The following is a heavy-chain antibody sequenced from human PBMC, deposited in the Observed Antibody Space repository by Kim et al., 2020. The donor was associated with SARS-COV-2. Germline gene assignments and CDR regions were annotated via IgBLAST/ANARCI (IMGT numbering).Heavy chain of an antibody. V-gene: IGHV3-23*01. CDR3: AKGTGAANWEDYFDY. J-gene: IGHJ4*02. Sequence: GKGRFTISRDNSKNTLYLQMNSLRAEDTAVYYCAKGTGAANWEDYFDYWGQGTLVTVSS. D-gene: IGHD6-13*01.